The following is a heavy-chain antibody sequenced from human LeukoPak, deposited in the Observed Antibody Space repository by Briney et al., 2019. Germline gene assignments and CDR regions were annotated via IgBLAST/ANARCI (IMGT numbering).Heavy chain of an antibody. J-gene: IGHJ6*03. CDR3: ARVNCNYTGGYYYYYMDV. CDR1: GGSISGGDYY. D-gene: IGHD1-7*01. Sequence: PSETLSLTCTVSGGSISGGDYYWSWIRQPPGKGLEWIGYIYYSGSTYYNPSLKSRVTMSVDTSKNQFSLKLSSVTAADTAVYYCARVNCNYTGGYYYYYMDVWGKGTTVTVSS. V-gene: IGHV4-30-4*01. CDR2: IYYSGST.